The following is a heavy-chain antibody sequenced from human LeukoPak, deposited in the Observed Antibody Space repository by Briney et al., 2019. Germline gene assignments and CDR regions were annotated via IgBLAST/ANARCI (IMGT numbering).Heavy chain of an antibody. D-gene: IGHD3-9*01. CDR3: AKGPLRYFDWLFSY. V-gene: IGHV3-23*01. Sequence: GGSLRLSCAASGSTFSSYSMNWVRQAPGKGLEWVSAISGSGGSTYYADSVKGRFTISRDNSKNTLYLQMNSLRAEDTAIYYCAKGPLRYFDWLFSYWGQGTLVTVSS. J-gene: IGHJ4*02. CDR2: ISGSGGST. CDR1: GSTFSSYS.